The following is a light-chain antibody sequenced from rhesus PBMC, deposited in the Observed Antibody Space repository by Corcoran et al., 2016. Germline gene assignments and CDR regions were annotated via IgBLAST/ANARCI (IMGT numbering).Light chain of an antibody. CDR2: AAS. Sequence: DIQMTQSPSSLSASVGDTVTITCRASQGISSYLNWLQQKLGKAPKLLIYAASSFQSGVPSRFSCSGSGTDFTLTISSLQPEDFAAYYCQQHNSHPWTFDQGTKVEIK. CDR3: QQHNSHPWT. V-gene: IGKV1-28*03. J-gene: IGKJ1*01. CDR1: QGISSY.